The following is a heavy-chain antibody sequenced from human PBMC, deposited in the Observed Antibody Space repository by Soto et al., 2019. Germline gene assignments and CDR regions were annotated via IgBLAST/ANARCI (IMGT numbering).Heavy chain of an antibody. D-gene: IGHD3-10*02. V-gene: IGHV3-11*03. CDR1: GFTFSDYY. Sequence: GGSLRLSCAASGFTFSDYYMSWIRQAPGKGLEWVSYISSSSSYTNYADSVKGRFTISRDNAKNSLYLQMNSLRAEDTAVYYCARYQPLTRLDYYGMDVWGQGTTGTVS. J-gene: IGHJ6*02. CDR2: ISSSSSYT. CDR3: ARYQPLTRLDYYGMDV.